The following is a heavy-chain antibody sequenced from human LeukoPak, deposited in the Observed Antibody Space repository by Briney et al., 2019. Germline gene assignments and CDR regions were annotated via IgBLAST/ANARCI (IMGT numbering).Heavy chain of an antibody. CDR2: IYYSGST. J-gene: IGHJ5*02. D-gene: IGHD3-22*01. V-gene: IGHV4-59*01. Sequence: SETLSLTCTVSGGSISSYYWSWIRQPPGKGLEWIGYIYYSGSTNYNPSLKSRVTISVDTSKNQFSLKLSSVTAADTAVYYCARGDDYYDSSGYYGLNWFDPWGQGTLVTVSS. CDR1: GGSISSYY. CDR3: ARGDDYYDSSGYYGLNWFDP.